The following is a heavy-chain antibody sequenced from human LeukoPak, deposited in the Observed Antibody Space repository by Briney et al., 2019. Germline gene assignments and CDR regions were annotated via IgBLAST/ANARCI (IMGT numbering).Heavy chain of an antibody. CDR3: ARGLVNYYDSSGYYSDY. CDR1: GFTVSSNY. V-gene: IGHV3-66*01. D-gene: IGHD3-22*01. Sequence: GGSLRLSCAASGFTVSSNYMSWVRQAPGKGLEWVSDIYSGGSTYYADSVKGRFTISRDNSKNTLYLQMNSLRAEDTAVYYCARGLVNYYDSSGYYSDYWGQGTLVTVSS. CDR2: IYSGGST. J-gene: IGHJ4*02.